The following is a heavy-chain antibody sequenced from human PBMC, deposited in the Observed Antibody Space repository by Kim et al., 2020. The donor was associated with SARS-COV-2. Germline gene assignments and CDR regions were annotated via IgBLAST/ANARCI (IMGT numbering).Heavy chain of an antibody. CDR3: ARTGDGYNQFDY. J-gene: IGHJ4*02. CDR2: IYSSGST. D-gene: IGHD5-12*01. CDR1: GGSINNYF. Sequence: SETLSLTCAVSGGSINNYFWSWIRQPPGKGLEWIGYIYSSGSTKYNPSLKSRVTISVDTSKNQFSLKLNSVTAADTAVYYCARTGDGYNQFDYWGQGTLV. V-gene: IGHV4-59*01.